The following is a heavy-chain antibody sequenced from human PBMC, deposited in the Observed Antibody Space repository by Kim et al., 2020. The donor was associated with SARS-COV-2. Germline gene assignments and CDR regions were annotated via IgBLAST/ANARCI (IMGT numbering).Heavy chain of an antibody. D-gene: IGHD6-19*01. V-gene: IGHV3-23*01. J-gene: IGHJ4*02. Sequence: GGSLRLSCAASGFTFVNYPMSWVRQAPGQGLEWVSTISANGDTPYYADSVKGRFTISRDNSRNTLFLQMGSLGADDTAVYYCAKGLLHTGRVVFDYWGQGTLVTVSS. CDR1: GFTFVNYP. CDR2: ISANGDTP. CDR3: AKGLLHTGRVVFDY.